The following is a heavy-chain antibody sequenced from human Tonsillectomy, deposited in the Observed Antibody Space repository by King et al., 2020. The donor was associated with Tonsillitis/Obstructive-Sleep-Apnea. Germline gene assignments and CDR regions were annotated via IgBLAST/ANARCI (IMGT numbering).Heavy chain of an antibody. V-gene: IGHV5-10-1*03. CDR2: IDTIDSYT. CDR1: GYSFSNYW. D-gene: IGHD1-14*01. J-gene: IGHJ6*02. Sequence: QLVQSGAEVKKPGESLRISCKGSGYSFSNYWITWVRQMPGKGLEWMGMIDTIDSYTNYSPSFQGHFTISFDKSINTAYLHWSSLKASDTAMYYCARQLSITTEGGLDVWGQGTTVTVSS. CDR3: ARQLSITTEGGLDV.